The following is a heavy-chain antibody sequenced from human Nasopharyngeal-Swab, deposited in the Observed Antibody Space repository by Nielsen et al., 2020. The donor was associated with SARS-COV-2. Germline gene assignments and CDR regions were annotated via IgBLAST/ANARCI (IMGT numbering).Heavy chain of an antibody. J-gene: IGHJ6*02. D-gene: IGHD3-3*01. Sequence: WIRQPPGKGLEWVANIKQDGSEKYYVDSVKGRFTISRDNAKNSLYLQMNSLRAEDTAVYYCARQGLHPHTLVNYDFWSGNYYYGMDVWGQGTTVTVSS. V-gene: IGHV3-7*03. CDR2: IKQDGSEK. CDR3: ARQGLHPHTLVNYDFWSGNYYYGMDV.